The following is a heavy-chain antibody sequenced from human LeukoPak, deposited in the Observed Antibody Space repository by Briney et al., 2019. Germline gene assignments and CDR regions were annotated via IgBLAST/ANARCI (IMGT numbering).Heavy chain of an antibody. Sequence: DPGGSLRLSCAASGFTFSSYAMSWVRQAPGKGLEWVSAISGSGGSTYYADSVKGRFTISRDNSKNTLYLQMNSLRAEDTAVYYCAKAPSGYRAFDIWGQGTLVTVSS. CDR3: AKAPSGYRAFDI. CDR1: GFTFSSYA. CDR2: ISGSGGST. V-gene: IGHV3-23*01. J-gene: IGHJ4*02. D-gene: IGHD5-12*01.